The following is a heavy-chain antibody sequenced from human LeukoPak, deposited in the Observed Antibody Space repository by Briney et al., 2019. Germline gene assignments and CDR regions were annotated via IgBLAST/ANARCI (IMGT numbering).Heavy chain of an antibody. CDR3: ARGPRAYKYYSSWYFDY. J-gene: IGHJ4*02. V-gene: IGHV3-13*01. CDR2: IGTDGDT. D-gene: IGHD6-13*01. Sequence: GGSLRLSCAVSGFTYSSYDMHWVRQATGRGLEWVSGIGTDGDTYYAGSVKGRFNISRENAKNSLYLRMNSLRGGDTAVYYCARGPRAYKYYSSWYFDYWGQGTLVTVSS. CDR1: GFTYSSYD.